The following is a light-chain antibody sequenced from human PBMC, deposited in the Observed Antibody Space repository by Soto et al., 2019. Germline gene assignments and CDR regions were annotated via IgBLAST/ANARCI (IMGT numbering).Light chain of an antibody. CDR2: DAS. V-gene: IGKV3-15*01. J-gene: IGKJ1*01. CDR3: QQHSDWPT. CDR1: QSISNN. Sequence: EIVLTQSPGTLSVSPGERATLSCRASQSISNNLVWYQQRPGQAPRLLIYDASTRATGIPARFSGSGSGTEFTLTISSLQSEDFAVYYCQQHSDWPTFGQGTKVDIK.